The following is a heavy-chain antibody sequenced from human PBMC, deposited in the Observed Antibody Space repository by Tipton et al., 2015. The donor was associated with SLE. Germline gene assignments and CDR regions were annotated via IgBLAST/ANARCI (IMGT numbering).Heavy chain of an antibody. CDR2: ISRSGNSI. CDR3: ARGLEVGATGYFDL. D-gene: IGHD1-26*01. CDR1: GFTFRDYY. J-gene: IGHJ2*01. V-gene: IGHV3-11*01. Sequence: SLRLSCAASGFTFRDYYMSWIRQAPGKGLEWVSYISRSGNSINYADSVKGRFTISRDNAKHLLYLQMNSLRAEDTAVYYCARGLEVGATGYFDLWGRGTLVTVSS.